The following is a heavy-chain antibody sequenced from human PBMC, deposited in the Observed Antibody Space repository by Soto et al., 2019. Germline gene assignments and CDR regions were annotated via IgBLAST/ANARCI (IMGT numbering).Heavy chain of an antibody. D-gene: IGHD6-13*01. CDR2: ITGSGGGT. CDR1: GFTFSNYA. J-gene: IGHJ4*02. V-gene: IGHV3-23*01. Sequence: EVQLLESGGGLVQPGGSLRLSCAASGFTFSNYAMTWVRQAPGKGLEWVSVITGSGGGTYFVDSVQGRFTISRDNSKNTVYLQMNSLRAEDTALYYCAKRPLAAAGFDYWGQGTLVTVSS. CDR3: AKRPLAAAGFDY.